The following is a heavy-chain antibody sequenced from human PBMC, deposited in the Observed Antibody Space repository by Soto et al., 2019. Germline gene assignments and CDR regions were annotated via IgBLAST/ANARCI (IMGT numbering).Heavy chain of an antibody. CDR3: ARPVQGIAVAGPTEYFQH. D-gene: IGHD6-19*01. Sequence: GGSLRLSCAASGFTFSSYWMSWVRQAPGKGLEWVANIKQDGSEKYYVDSVKGRFTISRDNAKNSLYLQMNSLRAEDTAVYYCARPVQGIAVAGPTEYFQHWGQGTLVTVSS. V-gene: IGHV3-7*01. CDR1: GFTFSSYW. CDR2: IKQDGSEK. J-gene: IGHJ1*01.